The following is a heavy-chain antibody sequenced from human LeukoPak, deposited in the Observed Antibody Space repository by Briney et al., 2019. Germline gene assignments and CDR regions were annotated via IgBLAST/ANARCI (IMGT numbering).Heavy chain of an antibody. CDR3: AKAGVGGYYYGDS. CDR2: ISYDGSNN. V-gene: IGHV3-30*18. CDR1: GFIFNDYG. D-gene: IGHD3-22*01. Sequence: GGSLRLSCAVSGFIFNDYGMHWVRQAPDKGLEGVALISYDGSNNFYADSVKGRFTISRDNSKNTLYLQMNSLRAEDTAVYYCAKAGVGGYYYGDSWGQGTLVTVSS. J-gene: IGHJ4*02.